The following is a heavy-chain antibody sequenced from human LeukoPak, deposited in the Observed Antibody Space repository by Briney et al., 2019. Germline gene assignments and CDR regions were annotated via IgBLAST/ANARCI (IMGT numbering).Heavy chain of an antibody. V-gene: IGHV3-23*01. Sequence: GGSLRLSCAASGFTFSSYVMSWVRQAPGKGLEWVSAISGGGGRTYYADSVKGRFTISRDNSKNTLYLQMNSLRAEDTAVYYCAKGTGYCDSSGYDPFDIWGQGTMVTVSS. J-gene: IGHJ3*02. CDR2: ISGGGGRT. D-gene: IGHD3-22*01. CDR1: GFTFSSYV. CDR3: AKGTGYCDSSGYDPFDI.